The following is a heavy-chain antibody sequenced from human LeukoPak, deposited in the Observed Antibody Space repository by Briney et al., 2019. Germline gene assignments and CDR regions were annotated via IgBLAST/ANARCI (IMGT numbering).Heavy chain of an antibody. CDR1: GFTFSSYW. D-gene: IGHD1-7*01. J-gene: IGHJ3*02. V-gene: IGHV3-7*03. CDR2: IKQDGSEK. CDR3: ARVQREALELRFGAFDI. Sequence: GGSLRLSCAASGFTFSSYWMSWVRQAPGKGLEWVANIKQDGSEKYYVDSVKGRFTISRDNAKNSLYLQMNSLRAKDTAVYYCARVQREALELRFGAFDIWGQGTMVTVSS.